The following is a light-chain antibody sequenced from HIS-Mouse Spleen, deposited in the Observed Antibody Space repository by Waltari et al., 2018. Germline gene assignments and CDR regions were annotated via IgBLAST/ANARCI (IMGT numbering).Light chain of an antibody. J-gene: IGLJ2*01. V-gene: IGLV2-23*01. CDR1: SSDVGSYNL. CDR2: EGS. CDR3: CSYAGSSTSVV. Sequence: QSALTQPASVSGSPGQSITISCTGTSSDVGSYNLVSWYQQHPGKAPKLMIYEGSKRHSGVSSRFSGSKSGNTSSLTISGLQAEDEADYYCCSYAGSSTSVVFGGGTKLTVL.